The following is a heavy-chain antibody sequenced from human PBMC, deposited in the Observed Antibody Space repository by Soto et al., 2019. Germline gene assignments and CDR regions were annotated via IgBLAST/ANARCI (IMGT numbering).Heavy chain of an antibody. D-gene: IGHD2-8*01. Sequence: DVRLLESGGGLVQPGGSLRLSCAASGFTFSSYSMSWVRQAPGKGLEWVSTIGTSASTYYGASVRGRFTISRDNYRNTLYLKMNSLRAEGTAVYYCVDLSIYCASCNCDWGQGPLVTVSS. J-gene: IGHJ4*02. CDR2: IGTSAST. CDR1: GFTFSSYS. V-gene: IGHV3-23*01. CDR3: VDLSIYCASCNCD.